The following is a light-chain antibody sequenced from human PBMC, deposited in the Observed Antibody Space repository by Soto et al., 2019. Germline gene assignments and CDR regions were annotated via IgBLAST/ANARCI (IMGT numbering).Light chain of an antibody. J-gene: IGLJ3*02. CDR1: SSDVGACDC. Sequence: QSALTQPASVSGSPGQSITISCTGTSSDVGACDCVSWYQQHPGKAPKLMIFEVTNRPSGVSNRFSGSKSGNTASLTISGLLAEDEADYYCSSYTTSSPWVFGGGTKVTV. CDR2: EVT. CDR3: SSYTTSSPWV. V-gene: IGLV2-14*01.